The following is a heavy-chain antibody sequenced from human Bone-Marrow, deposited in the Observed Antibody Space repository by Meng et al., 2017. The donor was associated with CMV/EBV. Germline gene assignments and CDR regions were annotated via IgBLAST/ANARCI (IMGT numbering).Heavy chain of an antibody. J-gene: IGHJ4*02. D-gene: IGHD3-9*01. V-gene: IGHV1-8*01. CDR2: MNPNSGNT. CDR1: GYTFTSYD. CDR3: ARVARRFTIFYPY. Sequence: ASVKVSCKASGYTFTSYDINWARQATGQGLEWMGWMNPNSGNTGYAQKFQGRVTMTRNTSISTAYMELSSLRSEDTAVYYCARVARRFTIFYPYWGQGTLVTVSS.